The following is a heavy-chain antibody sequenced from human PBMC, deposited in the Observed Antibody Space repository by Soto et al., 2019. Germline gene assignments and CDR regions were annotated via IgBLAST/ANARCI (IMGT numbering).Heavy chain of an antibody. CDR1: GYTFTGYY. J-gene: IGHJ4*02. V-gene: IGHV1-2*02. Sequence: ASVKVSCKASGYTFTGYYMHWVRQAPGQGLEWMGWINPNSGGTNYAQKFQGRVTMTRDTSISTAYMELSRLRSDDTAVYYCARGDDYGDYDPDYWGQGTLVTVSS. D-gene: IGHD4-17*01. CDR3: ARGDDYGDYDPDY. CDR2: INPNSGGT.